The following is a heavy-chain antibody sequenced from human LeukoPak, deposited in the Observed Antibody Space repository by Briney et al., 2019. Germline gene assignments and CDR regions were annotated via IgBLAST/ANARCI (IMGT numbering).Heavy chain of an antibody. J-gene: IGHJ4*02. CDR2: ISSSSSYI. Sequence: PGGSLRLSCAASGFTFSSYSMNWVRQAPGKGLEWVSSISSSSSYIYYADSVKGRFTISRDNAKNSLYLQMNSLRAEDTAVYYCASSLGYGSGSFDYWGQGTLVTVSS. V-gene: IGHV3-21*01. D-gene: IGHD3-10*01. CDR1: GFTFSSYS. CDR3: ASSLGYGSGSFDY.